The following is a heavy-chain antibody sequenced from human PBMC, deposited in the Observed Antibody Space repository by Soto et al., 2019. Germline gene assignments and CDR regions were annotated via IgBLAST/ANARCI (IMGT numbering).Heavy chain of an antibody. CDR3: ARELHGGSYGMDV. Sequence: PGGSLRLSCAASGFPFSTYAMSWVRQAPGKGLEWVAVIWYDGSNKYYADSVKGRFTISRDNSKNTLYLQMNSLRDEDTAVYYCARELHGGSYGMDVWGQGTTVTVSS. CDR2: IWYDGSNK. J-gene: IGHJ6*02. V-gene: IGHV3-33*08. CDR1: GFPFSTYA.